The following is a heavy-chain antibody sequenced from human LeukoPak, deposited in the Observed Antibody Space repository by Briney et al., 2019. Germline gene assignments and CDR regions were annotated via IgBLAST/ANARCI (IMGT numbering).Heavy chain of an antibody. CDR1: GGSISNYRYP. J-gene: IGHJ3*02. Sequence: PSETLSLTCTVSGGSISNYRYPWGWIRQSPGKALEWIGSISYTGDTFHNPTLKSRVIISVDTSKNHFSLHLRSVTATDTAIYYCCNTGGYVAGQDAFDMWGQGTMITVSS. CDR3: CNTGGYVAGQDAFDM. CDR2: ISYTGDT. D-gene: IGHD2-8*02. V-gene: IGHV4-39*02.